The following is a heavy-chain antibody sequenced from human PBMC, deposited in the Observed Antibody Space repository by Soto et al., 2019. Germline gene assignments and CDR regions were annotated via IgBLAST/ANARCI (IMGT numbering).Heavy chain of an antibody. CDR1: CYTFTSYG. CDR2: ISVYTGNT. CDR3: ARDRWSSGWYPTAFDY. J-gene: IGHJ4*02. V-gene: IGHV1-18*01. D-gene: IGHD6-19*01. Sequence: GAPVKVSCKASCYTFTSYGISWGRQAPGQGLEWMGWISVYTGNTHYAQKFQGRVTMTTDTSTSTAYMELRSLRSDDTAVYYCARDRWSSGWYPTAFDYWGQGTLVTVSS.